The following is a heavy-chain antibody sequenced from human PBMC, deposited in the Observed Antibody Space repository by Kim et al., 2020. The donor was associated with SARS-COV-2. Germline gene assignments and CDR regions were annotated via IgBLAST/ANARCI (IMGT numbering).Heavy chain of an antibody. Sequence: GESLKISCKGSGYSFTSYWIGWVRQMPGKGLEWMGIIYPGDSDTRYSPSFQGQVTISADKSISTAYLQWSSLKASDTAMYYCARVYSSSWYVPYYFDYWGQGTLVTVSS. D-gene: IGHD6-13*01. CDR2: IYPGDSDT. V-gene: IGHV5-51*01. CDR3: ARVYSSSWYVPYYFDY. J-gene: IGHJ4*02. CDR1: GYSFTSYW.